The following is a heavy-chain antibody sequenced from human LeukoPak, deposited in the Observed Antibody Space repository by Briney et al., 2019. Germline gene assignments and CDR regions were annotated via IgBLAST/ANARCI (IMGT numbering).Heavy chain of an antibody. CDR3: ARLQEKGMTAGYHRFDP. J-gene: IGHJ5*02. CDR1: GGSISSYV. Sequence: SETLSLTCTVSGGSISSYVWRWIRQPPRRGLEWIAYISHSGNTNYNPSLKSRVTISADTSKNQFSLKLSSVTAADTAVYYCARLQEKGMTAGYHRFDPWGQGTLVTVSS. V-gene: IGHV4-59*01. CDR2: ISHSGNT. D-gene: IGHD2-21*02.